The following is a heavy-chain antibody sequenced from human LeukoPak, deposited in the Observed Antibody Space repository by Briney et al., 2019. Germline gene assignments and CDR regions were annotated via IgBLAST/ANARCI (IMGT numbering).Heavy chain of an antibody. CDR1: GGSLSGYY. Sequence: SETLSLTCAVYGGSLSGYYWSWIRQPPGKGLEWIGEINHSGSTNYNPSLKSRVTISVDRSKNQFSLKLSSVTAADTAVYYCARDRGTMIDAWGQGTLVTVSS. J-gene: IGHJ4*02. D-gene: IGHD3-22*01. CDR3: ARDRGTMIDA. CDR2: INHSGST. V-gene: IGHV4-34*01.